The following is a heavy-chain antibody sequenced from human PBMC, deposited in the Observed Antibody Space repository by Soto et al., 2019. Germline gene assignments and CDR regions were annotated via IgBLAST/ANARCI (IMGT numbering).Heavy chain of an antibody. CDR3: ARRWGTCFDF. D-gene: IGHD7-27*01. CDR2: IYYSGIT. CDR1: GGSISSYY. J-gene: IGHJ4*02. V-gene: IGHV4-59*01. Sequence: PSETLSLTCTVSGGSISSYYWSWIRQPPGKGLEWIGYIYYSGITNYNPSLQGRVTLTTDTSTSTVYMELRSLRSDDTAVYYCARRWGTCFDFWGQGTLVTVSS.